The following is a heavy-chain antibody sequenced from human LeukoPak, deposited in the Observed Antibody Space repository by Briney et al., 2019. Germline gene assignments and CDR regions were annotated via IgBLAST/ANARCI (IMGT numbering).Heavy chain of an antibody. CDR1: GGSFSGYY. V-gene: IGHV4-34*01. CDR3: ARHGLRRVWLGELLLYGYFDY. CDR2: SNHSGST. Sequence: PSETLSLTCAVYGGSFSGYYWSWIRQPPGKGLEWIGESNHSGSTNYNPSLTSRVTISVETSKNQFSLKLSSVPAAGTAVYYCARHGLRRVWLGELLLYGYFDYWGEGTLVTVSS. J-gene: IGHJ4*02. D-gene: IGHD3-10*01.